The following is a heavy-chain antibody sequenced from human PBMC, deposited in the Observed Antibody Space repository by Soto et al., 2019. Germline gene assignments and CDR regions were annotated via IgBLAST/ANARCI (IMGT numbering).Heavy chain of an antibody. Sequence: PSETLSLTCTVSGGSISSGDYYWSWIRQPPGKGLEWIGYIYNSGSTYYNPSLKSRVTISVDTSKNQLSLKLSSVTAADTAVYYCARVSGSSGYYYVDYWGQGTLVTVSS. CDR2: IYNSGST. J-gene: IGHJ4*02. D-gene: IGHD3-22*01. CDR1: GGSISSGDYY. V-gene: IGHV4-30-4*01. CDR3: ARVSGSSGYYYVDY.